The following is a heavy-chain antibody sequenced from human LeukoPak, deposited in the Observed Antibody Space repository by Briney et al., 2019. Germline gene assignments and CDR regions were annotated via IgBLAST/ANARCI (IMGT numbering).Heavy chain of an antibody. CDR3: ASNTKYGSGSYSPRLDY. V-gene: IGHV4-4*02. CDR2: IYHSGST. CDR1: GGSISSSNW. Sequence: SETLSLTCAVSGGSISSSNWWSWVRQPPGKGLEWIGEIYHSGSTNYNPSLKSRVTISVDNSKNQFSLKLSSVTAADTAVYYCASNTKYGSGSYSPRLDYWGQGTLVTVSS. J-gene: IGHJ4*02. D-gene: IGHD3-10*01.